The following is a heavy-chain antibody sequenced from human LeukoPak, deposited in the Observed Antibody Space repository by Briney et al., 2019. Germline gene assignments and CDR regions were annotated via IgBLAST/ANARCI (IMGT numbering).Heavy chain of an antibody. D-gene: IGHD2-15*01. J-gene: IGHJ6*03. CDR3: ARVRCSGGSCPYYYYYYYMDV. CDR2: IHYSGST. CDR1: GGSISSYY. V-gene: IGHV4-39*07. Sequence: SETLSLTCTVSGGSISSYYWAWIRQPPGKGLEWIGSIHYSGSTYYNPSLQSRVTISIDTSKNQFSPKLRFVTAADTAVYYCARVRCSGGSCPYYYYYYYMDVWGKGTTVTVSS.